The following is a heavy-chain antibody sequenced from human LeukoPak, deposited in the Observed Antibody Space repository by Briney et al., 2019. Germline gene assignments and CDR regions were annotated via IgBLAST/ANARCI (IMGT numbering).Heavy chain of an antibody. J-gene: IGHJ6*03. CDR2: INPNSGGT. V-gene: IGHV1-2*02. Sequence: GASVKVSCKASGYTFTGYYMHWVRQAPGRGLEWMGWINPNSGGTNYAQKFQGRVTMTRDTSISTAYMELSRLRSDDTAVYYCARGGARYYYGSGFGYMDVWGKGTTVTISS. CDR3: ARGGARYYYGSGFGYMDV. CDR1: GYTFTGYY. D-gene: IGHD3-10*01.